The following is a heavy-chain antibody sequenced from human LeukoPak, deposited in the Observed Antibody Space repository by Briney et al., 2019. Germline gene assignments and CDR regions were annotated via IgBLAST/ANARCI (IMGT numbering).Heavy chain of an antibody. CDR1: GGSISSGGYY. J-gene: IGHJ6*02. Sequence: SETLSLTCTVSGGSISSGGYYWSWIRQHPGKGLEWIGYIYYSGSTYYNPSLKSRVTISVDTSKNQFSLKLSSVTAADTAVYYCAGIPSRTVVVVPADYYYYGMDVWGQGTTVTVSS. CDR2: IYYSGST. D-gene: IGHD2-2*01. CDR3: AGIPSRTVVVVPADYYYYGMDV. V-gene: IGHV4-31*03.